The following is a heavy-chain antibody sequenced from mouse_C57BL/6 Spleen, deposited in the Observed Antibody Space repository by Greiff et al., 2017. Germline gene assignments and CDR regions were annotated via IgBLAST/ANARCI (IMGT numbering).Heavy chain of an antibody. D-gene: IGHD1-1*01. CDR1: GYAFTNYL. Sequence: QVQLKQSGAELVRPGTSVKVSCKASGYAFTNYLIEWVKQRPGQGLEWIGVINPGSGGTNYNEKFKGKATLTADKSSSTAYMQLSSLTSEDSAVYFCARWDYGSPWFAYWGQGTLVTVSA. J-gene: IGHJ3*01. V-gene: IGHV1-54*01. CDR2: INPGSGGT. CDR3: ARWDYGSPWFAY.